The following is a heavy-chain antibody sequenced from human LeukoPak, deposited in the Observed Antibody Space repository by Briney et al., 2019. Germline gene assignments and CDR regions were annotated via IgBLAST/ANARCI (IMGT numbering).Heavy chain of an antibody. V-gene: IGHV3-23*01. Sequence: GGSLRLSCAASGFTFSSHAMSWVRQAPGKGLEWVSAISGSGGSTYYADSVKGRFTISRDNSKNTLYLQMNSLRAEDTAVYYCAKDNRIAVAGTLDYWGQGTLVTVSS. CDR3: AKDNRIAVAGTLDY. D-gene: IGHD6-19*01. CDR1: GFTFSSHA. J-gene: IGHJ4*02. CDR2: ISGSGGST.